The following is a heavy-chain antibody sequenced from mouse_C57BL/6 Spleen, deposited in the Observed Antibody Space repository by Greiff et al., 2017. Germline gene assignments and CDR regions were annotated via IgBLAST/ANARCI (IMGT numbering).Heavy chain of an antibody. J-gene: IGHJ1*03. Sequence: VQLQQSGAELVKPGASVKLSCTASGFNFKDYYMHWVKQRPEQGLEWIGRIDPEDGATNYAPKFKGKATITSDTSSNTAYLQLSSLTSEDSAVYYGANYDYYGREFDVWGKGTTVTVSS. V-gene: IGHV14-2*01. D-gene: IGHD1-1*01. CDR1: GFNFKDYY. CDR3: ANYDYYGREFDV. CDR2: IDPEDGAT.